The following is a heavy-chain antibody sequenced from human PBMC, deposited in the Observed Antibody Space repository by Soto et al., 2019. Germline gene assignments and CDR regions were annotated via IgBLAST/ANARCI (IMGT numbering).Heavy chain of an antibody. CDR1: GGSIRSTNW. V-gene: IGHV4-4*02. Sequence: VHLQESGPGLVKPSGTVSLTCVVSGGSIRSTNWWAWVRQTPGKGLEWIGEVYHNGTSNYNPSLKGRANISVDRSKDQVSLRLNSVIDADTAVSSFSRDLDRYCSVTSCHAMDVWGQGTPVTVSS. CDR2: VYHNGTS. D-gene: IGHD2-15*01. CDR3: SRDLDRYCSVTSCHAMDV. J-gene: IGHJ6*02.